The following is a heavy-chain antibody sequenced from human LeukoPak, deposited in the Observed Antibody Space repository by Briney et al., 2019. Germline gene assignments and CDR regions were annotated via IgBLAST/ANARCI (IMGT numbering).Heavy chain of an antibody. D-gene: IGHD6-13*01. Sequence: PGGSLRLSCAASGFTFSDYYMSWIRQVPGKGLEWVSYISTSSSYTNYADSVKGRFTISRDNAKNSLYLQMNSLRAEDTAVYYCARVGPRLAAAANNYYYYYGLDVWGQGTAVTASS. J-gene: IGHJ6*02. CDR3: ARVGPRLAAAANNYYYYYGLDV. CDR1: GFTFSDYY. CDR2: ISTSSSYT. V-gene: IGHV3-11*06.